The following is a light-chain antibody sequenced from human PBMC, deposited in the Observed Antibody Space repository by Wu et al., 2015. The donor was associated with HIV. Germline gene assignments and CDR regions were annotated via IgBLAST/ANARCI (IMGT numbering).Light chain of an antibody. CDR3: QQYGSSRS. CDR1: QSVSNSF. CDR2: GAS. V-gene: IGKV3-20*01. J-gene: IGKJ2*03. Sequence: EIVLTQSPGTLSLSPGERATLSCRASQSVSNSFLAWYQQKPGQAPRLLIYGASSRATGIPDRFSGSGSGTDFTLTISRLEPEAFAVYYCQQYGSSRSFGQGTKLEIK.